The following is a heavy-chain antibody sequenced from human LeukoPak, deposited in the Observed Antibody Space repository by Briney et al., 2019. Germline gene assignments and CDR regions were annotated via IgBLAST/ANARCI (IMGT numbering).Heavy chain of an antibody. D-gene: IGHD1-26*01. Sequence: PGGSLRLSCAASGFTFSSYGMHWVRQAPGKGLEWEAVISYDGSNKYYADSVKGRFTISRDNSKNTLYLQMNSLRAEDTAVYYCAKVAGELLYYYYYYMDVWGKGTTVTVSS. J-gene: IGHJ6*03. V-gene: IGHV3-30*18. CDR1: GFTFSSYG. CDR2: ISYDGSNK. CDR3: AKVAGELLYYYYYYMDV.